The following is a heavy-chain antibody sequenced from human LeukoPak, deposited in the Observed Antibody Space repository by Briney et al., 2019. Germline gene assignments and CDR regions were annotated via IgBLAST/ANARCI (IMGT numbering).Heavy chain of an antibody. CDR1: GFIFSNHG. V-gene: IGHV3-33*01. CDR2: IWDDGNNK. CDR3: ARDSYQDYYGRFDP. Sequence: GGSLRLSCAASGFIFSNHGMHWVRQAPGKRLEWVAVIWDDGNNKRYANSVNGRFTISRDNSENTLYLQMNGLTAEDTAMYYCARDSYQDYYGRFDPWGQGTLVIVSS. J-gene: IGHJ5*02. D-gene: IGHD3-10*01.